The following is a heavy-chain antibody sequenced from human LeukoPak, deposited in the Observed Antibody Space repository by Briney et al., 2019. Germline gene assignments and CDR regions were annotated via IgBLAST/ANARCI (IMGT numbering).Heavy chain of an antibody. J-gene: IGHJ6*02. CDR3: ARGGWGIFGVAVYYYGMDV. Sequence: SETLSLTCTVSGGSISSGGYYWSWIRQHPGKGLEWIGYIYYSGSTNYNPSLKSRVTISVDTSKNQFSLKLSSVTAADTAVYYCARGGWGIFGVAVYYYGMDVWGQGTTVTVSS. CDR2: IYYSGST. D-gene: IGHD3-3*01. CDR1: GGSISSGGYY. V-gene: IGHV4-61*08.